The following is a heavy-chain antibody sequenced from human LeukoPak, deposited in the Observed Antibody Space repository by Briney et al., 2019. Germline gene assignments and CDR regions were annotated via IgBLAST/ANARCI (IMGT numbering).Heavy chain of an antibody. Sequence: GASVKVSCKACGYTFTGYYMHWVRQAPGRGLEWMGWINPNSGGTNYAQKFQGRVTKTTDTSTSKVYMERSSLRSEDTGVYYCARTLSDSGLSYWGQGTLVTVSS. D-gene: IGHD3/OR15-3a*01. CDR1: GYTFTGYY. V-gene: IGHV1-2*02. CDR3: ARTLSDSGLSY. CDR2: INPNSGGT. J-gene: IGHJ4*02.